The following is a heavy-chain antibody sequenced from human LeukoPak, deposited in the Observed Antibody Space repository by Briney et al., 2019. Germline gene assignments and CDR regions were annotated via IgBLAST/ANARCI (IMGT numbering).Heavy chain of an antibody. CDR2: IWYDGSNK. D-gene: IGHD2-21*02. Sequence: GGPLRFSCTALGITFSSYGMPWGRKSPGKGLKGWAVIWYDGSNKYYADSVKGRFTISRDNSKNTLYLQMNSLRAEDTAVYYCARVYCGGDCYLDYWGQGTLVTVSS. J-gene: IGHJ4*02. CDR1: GITFSSYG. CDR3: ARVYCGGDCYLDY. V-gene: IGHV3-33*01.